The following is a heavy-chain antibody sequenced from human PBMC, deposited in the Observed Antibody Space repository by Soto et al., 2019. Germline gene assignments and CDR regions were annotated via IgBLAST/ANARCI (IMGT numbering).Heavy chain of an antibody. CDR1: GCTFTSYG. V-gene: IGHV1-18*01. Sequence: XSVKVSCKASGCTFTSYGISWVRQAPGQXLEWMGWMIAVDGNTKYAQKMKGRVXXTTDTSTXXXYMELRRLRSEEKAVYYCARDQQQLTYKWFAPWAREPWSPSPQ. CDR2: MIAVDGNT. D-gene: IGHD6-13*01. J-gene: IGHJ5*02. CDR3: ARDQQQLTYKWFAP.